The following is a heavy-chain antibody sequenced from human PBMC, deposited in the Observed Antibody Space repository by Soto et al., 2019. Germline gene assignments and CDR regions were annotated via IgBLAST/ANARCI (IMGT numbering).Heavy chain of an antibody. V-gene: IGHV3-64*01. Sequence: GGSLRLSCAASGFTFSSYAMHWVRQAPGKGLEYVSAISSNGGSTYYANSVKGRFTISRDNSKNTLYLQMGSLRAEDMAVYYCARGRYCSGGSCRSASGQFDYWGQGTLVTVSS. D-gene: IGHD2-15*01. CDR3: ARGRYCSGGSCRSASGQFDY. CDR2: ISSNGGST. J-gene: IGHJ4*02. CDR1: GFTFSSYA.